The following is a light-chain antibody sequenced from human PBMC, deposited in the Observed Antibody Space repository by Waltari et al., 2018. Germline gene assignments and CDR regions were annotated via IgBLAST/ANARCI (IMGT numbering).Light chain of an antibody. CDR1: TGAVTSGHY. Sequence: QAVVTQEPSLTVSPGGTVTLTCGSSTGAVTSGHYSYWFQQRPGQAPRTLIYETSNKNSWTPARFSGSLLGGKGALTLSGAQPEDEAEYYCLLYYSGAWVFGGGTKLTVL. V-gene: IGLV7-46*01. CDR2: ETS. CDR3: LLYYSGAWV. J-gene: IGLJ3*02.